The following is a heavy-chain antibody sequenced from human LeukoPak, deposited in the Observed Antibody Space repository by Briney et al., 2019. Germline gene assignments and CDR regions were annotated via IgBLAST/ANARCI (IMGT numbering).Heavy chain of an antibody. V-gene: IGHV3-11*01. D-gene: IGHD3-22*01. CDR3: ARDPDYYDSSGYYGPDTKVSN. Sequence: GGSLRLSCAASGFTFSDYYMSWIRQAPGKGLEWVSYISSSGSTIYYADSVKGRFTISRDNAKNSLYLQMNSLRAEDTAVYYCARDPDYYDSSGYYGPDTKVSNWGQGTLATVSS. CDR2: ISSSGSTI. CDR1: GFTFSDYY. J-gene: IGHJ4*02.